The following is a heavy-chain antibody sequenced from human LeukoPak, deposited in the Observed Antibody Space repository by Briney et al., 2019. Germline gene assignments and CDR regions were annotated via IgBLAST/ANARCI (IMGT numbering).Heavy chain of an antibody. Sequence: GGSLRLSCAASGFTVSSNYMSWVRQAPGKGLEWVSVIYSGGSTYHADSVKGRFTISRDNSKNTLYLQMNSLRAEDTAVYYCARDGYGDYEDAFDIWGQGTMVTVSS. CDR2: IYSGGST. J-gene: IGHJ3*02. D-gene: IGHD4-17*01. V-gene: IGHV3-66*01. CDR1: GFTVSSNY. CDR3: ARDGYGDYEDAFDI.